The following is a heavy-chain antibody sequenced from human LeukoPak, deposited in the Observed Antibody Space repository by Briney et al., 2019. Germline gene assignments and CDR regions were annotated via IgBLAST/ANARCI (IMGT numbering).Heavy chain of an antibody. CDR2: IIPIFGTA. CDR1: GGTFSSYA. V-gene: IGHV1-69*05. CDR3: ARGVGLTIFGDAFDI. Sequence: ASVKVSCKASGGTFSSYAISWVRQAPGQGPEWMGRIIPIFGTANYAQKFQGRVTITTDESTSTAYMELSSLRSEDTAVYYCARGVGLTIFGDAFDIWGQGTMVTVSS. J-gene: IGHJ3*02. D-gene: IGHD3-9*01.